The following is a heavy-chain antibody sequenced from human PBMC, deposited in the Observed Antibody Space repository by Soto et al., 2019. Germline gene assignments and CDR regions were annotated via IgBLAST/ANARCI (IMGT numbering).Heavy chain of an antibody. V-gene: IGHV3-23*01. CDR3: AKSMVRGPYYYYMDV. Sequence: GGSLRLSCAASGVTFSSYAMGWVRQAPGKGLEWVSAISGSGGSTYYADSVKGRFTISRDNSKNTLYLQMNSLRAEDTAVYYCAKSMVRGPYYYYMDVWGKGTTVTVSS. D-gene: IGHD3-10*01. CDR1: GVTFSSYA. CDR2: ISGSGGST. J-gene: IGHJ6*03.